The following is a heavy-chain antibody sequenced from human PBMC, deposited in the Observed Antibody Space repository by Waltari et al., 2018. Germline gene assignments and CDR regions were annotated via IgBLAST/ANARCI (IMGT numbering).Heavy chain of an antibody. V-gene: IGHV4-4*07. CDR3: ARVRWGIAARLGAFDI. D-gene: IGHD6-6*01. J-gene: IGHJ3*02. CDR2: IYTSGST. Sequence: QVQLQESGPGLVKPSETLSLTCTVSGGSISSYYWSWIRQPAGKGLEWIGRIYTSGSTHYNPSLKSRVTMSVDTSKNQFSLKLSSVTAADTAVYYCARVRWGIAARLGAFDIWGQGTMVTVSS. CDR1: GGSISSYY.